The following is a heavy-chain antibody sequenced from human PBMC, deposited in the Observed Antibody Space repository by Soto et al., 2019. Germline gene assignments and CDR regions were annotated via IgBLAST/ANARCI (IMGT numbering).Heavy chain of an antibody. CDR3: ARGKDVRAEIYNWFDP. CDR2: INPNSGGT. Sequence: ASVKVSCKASGYTFTGYYMHWVRQAPGQGLEWMGWINPNSGGTNYAQKFEARVTMTRDTSISTVYMELRRLRSDDTAVYFCARGKDVRAEIYNWFDPWGQGTQVTVSS. J-gene: IGHJ5*02. V-gene: IGHV1-2*02. CDR1: GYTFTGYY. D-gene: IGHD3-16*01.